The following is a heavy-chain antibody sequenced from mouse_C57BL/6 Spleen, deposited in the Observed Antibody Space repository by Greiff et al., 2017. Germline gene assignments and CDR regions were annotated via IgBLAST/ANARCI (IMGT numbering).Heavy chain of an antibody. CDR1: GYTFTSYW. CDR2: IHPNSGST. J-gene: IGHJ3*01. CDR3: ARKELSLGSFAY. V-gene: IGHV1-64*01. Sequence: VQLQQSGAELVKPGASVKLSCKASGYTFTSYWMHWVKQRPGQGLEWIGMIHPNSGSTNYNEKFKSKATLTVDKSSSTAYMQLSSLTSEDSAVYYCARKELSLGSFAYWGQGTLVTVSA.